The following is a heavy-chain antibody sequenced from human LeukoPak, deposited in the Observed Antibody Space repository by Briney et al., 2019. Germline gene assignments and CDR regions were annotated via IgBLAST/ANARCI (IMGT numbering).Heavy chain of an antibody. CDR1: GYTFTGYY. D-gene: IGHD2-21*02. CDR3: ARSPLPGGDHELAEYYYYYYMDV. Sequence: ASVKVSCKASGYTFTGYYIYWVRQAPGQGLEWMGWINPNSGGTNYAQKFQGRVTMTRDTSISTACMELSRLRSDDTAVYYCARSPLPGGDHELAEYYYYYYMDVWGKGTTVTISS. V-gene: IGHV1-2*02. J-gene: IGHJ6*03. CDR2: INPNSGGT.